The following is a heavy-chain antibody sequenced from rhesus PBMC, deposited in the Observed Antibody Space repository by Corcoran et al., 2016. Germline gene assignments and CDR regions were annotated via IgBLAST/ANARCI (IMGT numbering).Heavy chain of an antibody. CDR3: ANYDYGSSYDFDY. V-gene: IGHV3S5*01. J-gene: IGHJ4*01. Sequence: EVQLVESGGGLVQPGGSLRLSCAASGFTFSSYGMTWVRQAPGKGLEWFSYIKNGGWITNYAYSVKGRFTISRDNSKNTLSLQMNSLRAEDTAVYYCANYDYGSSYDFDYWGQGVLVTVSS. D-gene: IGHD4-29*01. CDR2: IKNGGWIT. CDR1: GFTFSSYG.